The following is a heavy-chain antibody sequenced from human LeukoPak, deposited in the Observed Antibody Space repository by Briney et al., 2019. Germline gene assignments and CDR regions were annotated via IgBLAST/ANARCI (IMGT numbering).Heavy chain of an antibody. D-gene: IGHD2-8*01. CDR2: INTNTGNP. CDR1: GYTFTSYA. J-gene: IGHJ6*03. CDR3: ARGAVLMVYAIRDPNYYYMDV. Sequence: ASVKVSCKASGYTFTSYAMNWVRQAPGQGLEWMGWINTNTGNPTYAQGFTGRFVFSLDTSVSTAYLQISSLKAEDTAVYYCARGAVLMVYAIRDPNYYYMDVWGKGTTVTVSS. V-gene: IGHV7-4-1*02.